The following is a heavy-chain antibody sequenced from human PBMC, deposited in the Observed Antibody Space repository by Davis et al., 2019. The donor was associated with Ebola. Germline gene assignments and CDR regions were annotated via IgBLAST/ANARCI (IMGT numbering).Heavy chain of an antibody. J-gene: IGHJ6*04. Sequence: GESLKISCAASGFSFSIYGMHWVRQAPGKGLEWVAFISYDGNEKSYADSVKGRFNISRDNSKNTMYLQMNSLRVEETAVYYCATDGSSWYEGEMRYYYYGIDVWGKGTTVTVSS. CDR2: ISYDGNEK. D-gene: IGHD6-13*01. V-gene: IGHV3-30*03. CDR3: ATDGSSWYEGEMRYYYYGIDV. CDR1: GFSFSIYG.